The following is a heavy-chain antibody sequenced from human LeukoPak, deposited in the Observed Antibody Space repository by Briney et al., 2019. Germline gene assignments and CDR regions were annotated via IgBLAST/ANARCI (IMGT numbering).Heavy chain of an antibody. CDR3: ARHIGYCSGGSCYDPLSIGY. D-gene: IGHD2-15*01. CDR2: IDPSDSYT. Sequence: GESLKISCKGSGYNFTSYWISWVRQMPGKGLEWMGRIDPSDSYTNYRPSFQGHVTISADKSINTAYLQWSSLKASDTAMYYCARHIGYCSGGSCYDPLSIGYWGQGTLVTVSS. V-gene: IGHV5-10-1*01. CDR1: GYNFTSYW. J-gene: IGHJ4*02.